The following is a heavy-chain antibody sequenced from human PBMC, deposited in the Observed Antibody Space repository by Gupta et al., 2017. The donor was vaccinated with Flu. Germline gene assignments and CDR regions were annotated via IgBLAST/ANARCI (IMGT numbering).Heavy chain of an antibody. V-gene: IGHV3-23*01. CDR2: ISDSGADT. CDR3: AKIEVQWLVSGAFDV. Sequence: EVQLLESGGGLVQPGGSLRLSCAASGFTFSRHAMTWVRQAPGKGLQWISLISDSGADTHYADSVKGRFTISRDNSKNTLYLQMNSLRAEDTAVYYCAKIEVQWLVSGAFDVWGQGTMATVSS. D-gene: IGHD6-19*01. CDR1: GFTFSRHA. J-gene: IGHJ3*01.